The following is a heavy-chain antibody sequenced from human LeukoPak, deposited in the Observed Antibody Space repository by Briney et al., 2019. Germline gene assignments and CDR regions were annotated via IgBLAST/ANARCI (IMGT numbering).Heavy chain of an antibody. D-gene: IGHD6-13*01. CDR3: AKDPAAAGTTMFDP. V-gene: IGHV3-23*01. CDR2: ISGSGGST. CDR1: GFTFRSYA. J-gene: IGHJ5*02. Sequence: GGSLRLSCAASGFTFRSYAMSWVRQAPGKGLEWVSAISGSGGSTYYADSVKGRFTISRDNSKNTLYLQMNSLRAEDTAVYYCAKDPAAAGTTMFDPWGQGTLVTVSS.